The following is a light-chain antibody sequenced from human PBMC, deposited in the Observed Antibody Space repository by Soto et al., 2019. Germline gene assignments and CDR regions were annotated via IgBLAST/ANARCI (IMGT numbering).Light chain of an antibody. CDR3: QQYNKWPTLT. CDR2: GAS. Sequence: EIVMTQSPATLSVSPGERATLSCRASQSVSRNLAWYQQKPGQAPRLLIYGASTRATGIPARFSGSGSGTDVTLTISSLQSEDFAVYYCQQYNKWPTLTFGGGTKVEIK. CDR1: QSVSRN. V-gene: IGKV3-15*01. J-gene: IGKJ4*01.